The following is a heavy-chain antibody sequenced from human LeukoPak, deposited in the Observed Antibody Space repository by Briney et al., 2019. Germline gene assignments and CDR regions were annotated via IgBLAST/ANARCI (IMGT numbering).Heavy chain of an antibody. CDR2: ISGSGAGT. CDR1: GFTFSSYA. D-gene: IGHD6-13*01. V-gene: IGHV3-23*01. J-gene: IGHJ4*02. Sequence: GGSLRLSCAASGFTFSSYAMSWVRQAPGKGLEWVSAISGSGAGTDYADSVKGRFTISRDKSKSTLYLQMNSLRAEDTAVYYCAKFRSSSWYEGFDYWGQGTLVTVSS. CDR3: AKFRSSSWYEGFDY.